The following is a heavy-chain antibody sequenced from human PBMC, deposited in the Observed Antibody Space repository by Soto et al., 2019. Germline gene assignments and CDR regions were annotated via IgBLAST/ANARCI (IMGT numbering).Heavy chain of an antibody. V-gene: IGHV3-7*01. D-gene: IGHD6-13*01. Sequence: EVQLVESGGGLVQPGGSVRLSCTASGFTFITYWMSWFRQAPGKGLEWVANIKPDGSDEYYVGSVKGRFTISRDNAKNSLYLQMTSMRVEDTAVYFCARDHDIASAGSDYWGQGTLVTVSS. J-gene: IGHJ4*02. CDR1: GFTFITYW. CDR3: ARDHDIASAGSDY. CDR2: IKPDGSDE.